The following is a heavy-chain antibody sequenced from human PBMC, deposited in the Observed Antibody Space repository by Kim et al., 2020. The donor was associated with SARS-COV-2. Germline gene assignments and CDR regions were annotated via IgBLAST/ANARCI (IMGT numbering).Heavy chain of an antibody. CDR1: GGSFSGYY. J-gene: IGHJ5*02. CDR3: ARVRDIVVVPAGVGS. D-gene: IGHD2-2*01. CDR2: INHSGST. V-gene: IGHV4-34*01. Sequence: SETLSLTCAVYGGSFSGYYWSWIRQPPGKGLEWIGEINHSGSTNYNPSLKSRVTISVDTSKNKFSLKLRSVTAADTAAYYCARVRDIVVVPAGVGSWGQG.